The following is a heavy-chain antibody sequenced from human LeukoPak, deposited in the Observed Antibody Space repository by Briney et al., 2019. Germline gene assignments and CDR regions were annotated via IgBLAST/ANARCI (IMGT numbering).Heavy chain of an antibody. CDR3: ARKDGWLQDRPADY. V-gene: IGHV3-33*01. J-gene: IGHJ4*02. D-gene: IGHD5-24*01. Sequence: PGGSLRLSCAASGFTFSSYGMHWVRQAPGKGLEWVAVIWYDGSNKYYADSVKGRFTISRDNSKNTLYLQMNSLRAEDTAVYYCARKDGWLQDRPADYWGQGTLVTVSS. CDR2: IWYDGSNK. CDR1: GFTFSSYG.